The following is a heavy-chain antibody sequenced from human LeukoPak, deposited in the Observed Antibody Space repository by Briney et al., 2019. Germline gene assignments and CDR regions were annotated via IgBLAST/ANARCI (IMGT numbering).Heavy chain of an antibody. J-gene: IGHJ4*02. D-gene: IGHD3-10*01. CDR3: ARHSRAMVRGVIIVEYYFDY. CDR2: IEPSDSYT. CDR1: GYSFTSYW. Sequence: GESLKISCKGSGYSFTSYWISWARQMPGKGLEWMGRIEPSDSYTNYSPSFQGDVTISADKSISTAYLQWSSLKASDTAMYYCARHSRAMVRGVIIVEYYFDYWGQGTLVTVSS. V-gene: IGHV5-10-1*01.